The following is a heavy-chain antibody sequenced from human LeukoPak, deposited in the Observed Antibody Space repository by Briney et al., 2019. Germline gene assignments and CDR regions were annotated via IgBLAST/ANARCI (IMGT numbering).Heavy chain of an antibody. J-gene: IGHJ4*02. Sequence: GESLKISCKDSGHSLTTSLIVWVRQKPGKGLEWMGVIYPGDPATNYSPSFQGQVSFSADKSISTAYLHWNSLKASDTAIYYCARPKYSSSLAFDYWGQGTPVTVSS. CDR2: IYPGDPAT. CDR3: ARPKYSSSLAFDY. V-gene: IGHV5-51*01. CDR1: GHSLTTSL. D-gene: IGHD6-6*01.